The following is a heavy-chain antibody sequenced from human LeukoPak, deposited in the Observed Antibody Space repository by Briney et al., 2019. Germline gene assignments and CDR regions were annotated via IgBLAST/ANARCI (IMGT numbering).Heavy chain of an antibody. CDR2: IYSGGSI. CDR3: ARGHYDYYYYGMDV. V-gene: IGHV3-53*01. CDR1: GFTVSSNY. Sequence: PGGSLRLSCAASGFTVSSNYMSWVRQAPGKGLEWVSVIYSGGSIYYADSVKGRFTISRDNSKNTLYLQMNSLRAEDTAVYYCARGHYDYYYYGMDVWGQGTTVTVSS. J-gene: IGHJ6*02. D-gene: IGHD3-16*01.